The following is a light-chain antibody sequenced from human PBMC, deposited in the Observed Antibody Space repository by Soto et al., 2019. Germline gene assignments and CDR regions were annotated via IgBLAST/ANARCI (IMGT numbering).Light chain of an antibody. J-gene: IGLJ2*01. Sequence: QSVLTQPPSASATPGQRVTISCSGSRSNIGSNYVYWYQQLPGTAPKLLVYRNNQRPSGVPDRFSGSKSGTSASLAISGLRSEDEADYYCAAWDDSLNGLAFGGGTKLTVL. CDR1: RSNIGSNY. CDR3: AAWDDSLNGLA. V-gene: IGLV1-47*01. CDR2: RNN.